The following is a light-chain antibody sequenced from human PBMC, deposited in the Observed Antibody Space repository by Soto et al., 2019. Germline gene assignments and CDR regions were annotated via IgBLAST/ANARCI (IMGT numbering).Light chain of an antibody. Sequence: DIVLTQSPATLSLSPGERATLSCRASQSVATYLAWYQQKPGQAPRLLIYDAINRATGIPARFSGRGSVTDFTLTISSLEPEDFAVYYCQQRSNWPSVTFGGGTKVEI. CDR2: DAI. V-gene: IGKV3-11*01. CDR3: QQRSNWPSVT. CDR1: QSVATY. J-gene: IGKJ4*01.